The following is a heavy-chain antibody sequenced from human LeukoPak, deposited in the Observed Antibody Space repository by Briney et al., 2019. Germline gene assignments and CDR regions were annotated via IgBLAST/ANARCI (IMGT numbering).Heavy chain of an antibody. CDR2: INPGDGDT. V-gene: IGHV1-46*01. CDR3: ARAVYSSGSFDY. J-gene: IGHJ4*02. D-gene: IGHD6-19*01. CDR1: GYTFTSYY. Sequence: ASVKVSCKASGYTFTSYYMHWVRQAPGQGLEWMGIINPGDGDTTYAQKFRGRVTVTRDTSTSTVYMELSSLRSEDTAVFYCARAVYSSGSFDYWGQGILVTVSS.